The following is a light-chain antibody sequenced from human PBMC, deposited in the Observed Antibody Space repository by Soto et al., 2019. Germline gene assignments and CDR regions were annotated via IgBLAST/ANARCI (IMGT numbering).Light chain of an antibody. Sequence: MTKFPSTLSASVGDRVTITFRDRKNISPWLAWYQQKPRKATSILIYETSSLQNGVPSRFSGSESGTEFSLTISCLLPDDSATYYCQQYNSGWTFGQGTKV. V-gene: IGKV1-5*03. CDR3: QQYNSGWT. CDR1: KNISPW. J-gene: IGKJ1*01. CDR2: ETS.